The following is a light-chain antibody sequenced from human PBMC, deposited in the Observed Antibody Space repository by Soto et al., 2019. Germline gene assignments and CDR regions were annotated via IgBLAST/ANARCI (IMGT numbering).Light chain of an antibody. Sequence: IVLTRSPATLSLALGGKGRVSGRASQSVSSYLAWYQQKPGQAPRLLIYGASNRATGIPDRFSGSGSGTDFTLTLSRLEPEDLAVDYCQQYGRSGTCGQGTKVDIK. CDR1: QSVSSY. CDR2: GAS. CDR3: QQYGRSGT. J-gene: IGKJ1*01. V-gene: IGKV3-20*01.